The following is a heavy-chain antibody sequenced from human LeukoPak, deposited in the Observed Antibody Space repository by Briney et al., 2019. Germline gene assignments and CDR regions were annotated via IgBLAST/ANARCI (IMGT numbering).Heavy chain of an antibody. CDR2: IYYSGST. J-gene: IGHJ5*02. D-gene: IGHD6-25*01. Sequence: SETLSLTCTVSGGSISSYYWSWIRQPPGKGLEWIGYIYYSGSTNYNPSLKSRVTISVDTSKNRFSLKVSSVTAADTAVYYCARQRESSGHWFDPWGQGTPVTVSS. CDR1: GGSISSYY. CDR3: ARQRESSGHWFDP. V-gene: IGHV4-59*01.